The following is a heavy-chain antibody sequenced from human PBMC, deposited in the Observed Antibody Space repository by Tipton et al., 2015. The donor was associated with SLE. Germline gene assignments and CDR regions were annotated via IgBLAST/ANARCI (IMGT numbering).Heavy chain of an antibody. J-gene: IGHJ4*02. CDR3: ARDLEK. Sequence: TLSLTCTVSGASISSYYWSWIRQPPGKGLEWIGYIYYSGSTNYNPSLKSRVTISVDTSKNQFSLKLSSVTAADTAVYYCARDLEKWGQGTLVTVSS. CDR1: GASISSYY. CDR2: IYYSGST. V-gene: IGHV4-59*12. D-gene: IGHD5-24*01.